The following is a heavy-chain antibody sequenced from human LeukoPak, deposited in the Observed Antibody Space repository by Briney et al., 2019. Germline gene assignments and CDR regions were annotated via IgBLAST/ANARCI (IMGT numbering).Heavy chain of an antibody. J-gene: IGHJ3*02. Sequence: RASVKVSCKASGYTFTNYGVTWVRQAPGQGLEWMGWISVYNGNRNYQHKFQGRVTLTTDTSTRTAYMELRSLRSDDTAVYYCARDSGSFDIWGQGTMVTVSS. CDR3: ARDSGSFDI. CDR2: ISVYNGNR. CDR1: GYTFTNYG. V-gene: IGHV1-18*01.